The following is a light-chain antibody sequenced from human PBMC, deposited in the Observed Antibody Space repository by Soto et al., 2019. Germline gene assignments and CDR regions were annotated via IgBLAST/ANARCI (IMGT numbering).Light chain of an antibody. V-gene: IGKV3-15*01. CDR1: QSVSSD. CDR3: QQYSNWAPIT. J-gene: IGKJ3*01. Sequence: EIVMTQSPATLSVSPVERATLSCRASQSVSSDLAWFPQTPGQAPRLLSYGASTRATGIPARFSGSGSGTDFTLTISSLQSEDFSVYYCQQYSNWAPITFGPGTKVDIK. CDR2: GAS.